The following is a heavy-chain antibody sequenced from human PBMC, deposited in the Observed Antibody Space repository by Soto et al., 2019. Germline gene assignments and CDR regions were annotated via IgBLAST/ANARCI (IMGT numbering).Heavy chain of an antibody. CDR2: INPNSGGT. D-gene: IGHD3-9*01. CDR1: GYTFTGYY. V-gene: IGHV1-2*02. CDR3: ASAYYYIFTGSGDGMDV. J-gene: IGHJ6*02. Sequence: ASVKVSCKASGYTFTGYYMHWVRQAPGQGLEWMGWINPNSGGTNYAQKFQGRVTMTRDTSISTAYMELSRLRSDDTAVYYCASAYYYIFTGSGDGMDVWGQGTTVTGSS.